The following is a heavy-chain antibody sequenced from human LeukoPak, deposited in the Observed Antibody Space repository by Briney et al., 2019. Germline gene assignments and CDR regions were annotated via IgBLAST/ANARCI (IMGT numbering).Heavy chain of an antibody. V-gene: IGHV3-33*06. CDR2: IWYDGSNK. J-gene: IGHJ4*02. Sequence: GGSLRLSCAASGFTFSSYGMHWVRQAPGKGLEWVAVIWYDGSNKYYADSVKGRFTISRDNSKNTLYLQMNSLRAEDTAVYYCAKTRPRGGSYSDFDYWGQGTLVTVPS. CDR1: GFTFSSYG. D-gene: IGHD1-26*01. CDR3: AKTRPRGGSYSDFDY.